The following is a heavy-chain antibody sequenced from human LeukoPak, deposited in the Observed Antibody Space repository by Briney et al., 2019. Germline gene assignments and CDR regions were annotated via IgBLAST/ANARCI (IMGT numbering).Heavy chain of an antibody. V-gene: IGHV4-59*01. D-gene: IGHD3-22*01. CDR3: ASGGSSGYYPDY. Sequence: SETLSLTCTVSGGSISSYYWSWIRQPPGKGLEWIGYIYYSGSTNYNPSLKSRVTISVDTSKNQFPMKLSSVAAADTAVSYCASGGSSGYYPDYWGQGTLVTVSS. CDR1: GGSISSYY. CDR2: IYYSGST. J-gene: IGHJ4*02.